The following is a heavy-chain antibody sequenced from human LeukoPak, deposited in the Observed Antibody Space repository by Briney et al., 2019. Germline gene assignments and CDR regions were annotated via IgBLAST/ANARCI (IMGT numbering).Heavy chain of an antibody. J-gene: IGHJ4*02. CDR2: INHSGST. D-gene: IGHD3-22*01. CDR1: GGSFSGYY. Sequence: SETLSLTCAVYGGSFSGYYWSWIRQPPGKGLEWIGEINHSGSTNYNPSLKSRVTISVDTSKNQFSLKLSSVTAADTAVYYCAREKVVVVITKPSNLRQTTYYFDYWGQGTLVTVSS. V-gene: IGHV4-34*01. CDR3: AREKVVVVITKPSNLRQTTYYFDY.